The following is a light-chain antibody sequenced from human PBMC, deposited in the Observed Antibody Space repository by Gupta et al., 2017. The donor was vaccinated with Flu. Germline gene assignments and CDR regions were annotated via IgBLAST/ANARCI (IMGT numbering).Light chain of an antibody. Sequence: KCKSSQSVLHRSSNRNYLAWYQQKPGQPPKLLIYWASTRESGVPDRFSGSGSETDFTLTINSLQAEDVAVYYCQQYYSTPHTFGQGTKLEIK. J-gene: IGKJ2*01. CDR1: QSVLHRSSNRNY. CDR2: WAS. CDR3: QQYYSTPHT. V-gene: IGKV4-1*01.